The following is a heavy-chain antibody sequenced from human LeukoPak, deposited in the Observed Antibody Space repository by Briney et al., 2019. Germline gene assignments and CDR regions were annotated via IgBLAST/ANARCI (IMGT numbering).Heavy chain of an antibody. Sequence: GGSLRLSCSASGFTFSSYAMQWVRQARGKGLEYVSAISSNGGSTYYADSVKGRFTISRDNSKNALYLQMSSLRAEDTAVYYCVAHCSSTSCYLSFFDYWGQGTLVTVCS. CDR2: ISSNGGST. CDR3: VAHCSSTSCYLSFFDY. D-gene: IGHD2-2*01. V-gene: IGHV3-64D*06. J-gene: IGHJ4*02. CDR1: GFTFSSYA.